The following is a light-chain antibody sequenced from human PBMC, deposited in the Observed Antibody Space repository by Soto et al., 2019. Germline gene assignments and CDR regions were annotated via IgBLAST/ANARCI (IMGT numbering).Light chain of an antibody. CDR1: QSISSY. Sequence: DIQMTQSPSSLSASVRDRVTITCRASQSISSYLNWYQQKPGKAPKLLIYAASSLQSGVSSRFSGSGSGTDFTLTISSLQPDDFATYYCQQSYRTPVFGQGTKLEIK. V-gene: IGKV1-39*01. CDR2: AAS. J-gene: IGKJ2*01. CDR3: QQSYRTPV.